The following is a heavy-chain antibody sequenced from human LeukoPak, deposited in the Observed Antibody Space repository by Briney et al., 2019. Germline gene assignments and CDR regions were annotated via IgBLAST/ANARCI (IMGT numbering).Heavy chain of an antibody. J-gene: IGHJ6*02. CDR2: INPNSGGT. CDR1: GYTFTSYD. CDR3: AREEDYYDSSGYYLYYYYGMDV. Sequence: ASVKVSCKASGYTFTSYDFNWVRQATGQRPEWMGRINPNSGGTNYAQKFQGRVTMTRDTSISTAYMELSRLRSDDTAVYYCAREEDYYDSSGYYLYYYYGMDVWGQGTTVTVSS. V-gene: IGHV1-2*06. D-gene: IGHD3-22*01.